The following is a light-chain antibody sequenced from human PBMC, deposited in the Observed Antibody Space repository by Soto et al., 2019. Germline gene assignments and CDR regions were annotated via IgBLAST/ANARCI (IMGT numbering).Light chain of an antibody. Sequence: DIQMTQSPSSLSASVGDRVTITCRASQGISNYLAWYQQKPGKVPKLLIYAASALHSGVPSRFSGSGSGTDFTLTISSLQPEDVANYSCQNYNSAHFTFGQGTGLEIK. CDR1: QGISNY. J-gene: IGKJ5*01. V-gene: IGKV1-27*01. CDR3: QNYNSAHFT. CDR2: AAS.